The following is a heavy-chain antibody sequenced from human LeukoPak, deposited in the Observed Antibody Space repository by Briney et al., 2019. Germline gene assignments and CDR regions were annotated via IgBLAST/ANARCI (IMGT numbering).Heavy chain of an antibody. CDR2: INPSGGST. V-gene: IGHV1-46*01. J-gene: IGHJ5*02. CDR1: GYTFTSYY. Sequence: ASVKVSCKASGYTFTSYYMHWVRQAPGQGLEWMGIINPSGGSTSYAQKFQGRVTMTRDTSTSTVYMELSSLRSEDTAVYYCARASVLYSSSWYWFDPWGQGTLVTVSS. CDR3: ARASVLYSSSWYWFDP. D-gene: IGHD6-13*01.